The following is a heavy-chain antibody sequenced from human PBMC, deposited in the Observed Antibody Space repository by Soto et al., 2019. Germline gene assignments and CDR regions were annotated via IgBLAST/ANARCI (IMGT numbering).Heavy chain of an antibody. Sequence: QVQLVESGGGVVQPGRSLRLSCAASGFTFSSYGMHWVRQAPGKGLEWVAVISYDGSNKYYADSVKGRFTISRDNSKTTLYLQMNSLRAEDTAVYYCAKDYNGMDVWGQGTTVTVSS. CDR2: ISYDGSNK. J-gene: IGHJ6*02. V-gene: IGHV3-30*18. CDR3: AKDYNGMDV. CDR1: GFTFSSYG. D-gene: IGHD3-10*01.